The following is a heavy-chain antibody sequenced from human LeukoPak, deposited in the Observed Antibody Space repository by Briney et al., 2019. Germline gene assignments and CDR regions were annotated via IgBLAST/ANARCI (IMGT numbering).Heavy chain of an antibody. CDR3: AREIYCTSTTCNWFDP. CDR1: GFTFSSYS. Sequence: GGSLRLSCAASGFTFSSYSMSWVRQAPGKGLEWVSSISSGSTYIYYADPVKGRFTISRDNAKNSLYLHMNSLRAEDTAVYYCAREIYCTSTTCNWFDPWGQGTLVTVSS. D-gene: IGHD2-2*01. J-gene: IGHJ5*02. V-gene: IGHV3-21*01. CDR2: ISSGSTYI.